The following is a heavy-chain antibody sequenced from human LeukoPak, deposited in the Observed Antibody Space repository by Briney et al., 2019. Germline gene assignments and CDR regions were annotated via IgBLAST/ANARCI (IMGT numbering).Heavy chain of an antibody. CDR1: GGSISGHY. D-gene: IGHD6-13*01. V-gene: IGHV4-59*11. J-gene: IGHJ5*02. CDR2: IYYSGTT. CDR3: ARLRGVAGSSWGWFDP. Sequence: SETLSLTCTVSGGSISGHYWSWIRQSPGKGLEWIGYIYYSGTTTYNLSLRRRATISGDASKSQIYLNLTSVTAADTAIYYCARLRGVAGSSWGWFDPWGQGTLVTVSS.